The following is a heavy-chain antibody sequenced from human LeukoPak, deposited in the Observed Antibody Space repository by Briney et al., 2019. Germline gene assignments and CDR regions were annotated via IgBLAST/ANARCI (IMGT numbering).Heavy chain of an antibody. J-gene: IGHJ6*03. D-gene: IGHD5-24*01. CDR2: IFSSGST. V-gene: IGHV4-4*08. CDR1: GGSINNNY. CDR3: ARDRDGYKRYMDV. Sequence: SETLSLTCSVSGGSINNNYWSWIRQSPGKRLQWIGYIFSSGSTNYNPSLKSRVTISVDTSKNQFSLKLSSVTAADTAVYYCARDRDGYKRYMDVWGKGTTVTVSS.